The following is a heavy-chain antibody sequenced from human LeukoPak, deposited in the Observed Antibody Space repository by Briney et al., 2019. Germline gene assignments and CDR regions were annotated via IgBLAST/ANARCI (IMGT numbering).Heavy chain of an antibody. CDR1: GFTFSSYG. D-gene: IGHD2-2*01. Sequence: GGSLRLSRAASGFTFSSYGMHGGRQPPREGGGGGAFIWYDGRNKYYAQSLKGRFTISRDNSKNTLYLQMNSPRAPDTAVYYCARSSTDTAFFDIWGKGTMVTVSS. CDR2: IWYDGRNK. CDR3: ARSSTDTAFFDI. V-gene: IGHV3-30*02. J-gene: IGHJ3*02.